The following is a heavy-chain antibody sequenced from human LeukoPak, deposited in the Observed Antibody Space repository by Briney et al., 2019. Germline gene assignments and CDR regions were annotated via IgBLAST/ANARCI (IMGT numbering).Heavy chain of an antibody. V-gene: IGHV3-66*01. CDR2: IYSGGST. CDR3: ARGSSSSWYGYFNY. J-gene: IGHJ4*02. Sequence: PGGSLRLSCAASGFTVSSNYMSWVRQAPGKGLEWVSVIYSGGSTYYADSVKGRFTISRDNSKNTLYLQMNSLRAEDTAVYYCARGSSSSWYGYFNYRGQGTLVTVSS. CDR1: GFTVSSNY. D-gene: IGHD6-13*01.